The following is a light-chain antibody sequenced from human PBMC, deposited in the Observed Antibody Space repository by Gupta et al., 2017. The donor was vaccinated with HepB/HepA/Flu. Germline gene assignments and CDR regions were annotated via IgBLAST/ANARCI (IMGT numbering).Light chain of an antibody. V-gene: IGKV3-15*01. CDR2: GAS. CDR1: QSVVIN. J-gene: IGKJ4*01. Sequence: EIVVTQSPATLSVSPGERATLSCRASQSVVINLAWYQQKPGQAPRLLIYGASTRATGIPGRFSGSGSGTEFTLTISSLQSEDFAVYYCQQCNNWPLTFGGGTKVEIK. CDR3: QQCNNWPLT.